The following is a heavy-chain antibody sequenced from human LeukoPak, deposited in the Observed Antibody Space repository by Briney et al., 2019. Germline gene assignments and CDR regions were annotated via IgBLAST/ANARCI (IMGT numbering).Heavy chain of an antibody. J-gene: IGHJ4*02. CDR2: INHSGST. CDR1: GGSFSGYY. Sequence: SETLSLTCAVYGGSFSGYYWSWIRQPPGKGLEWIGEINHSGSTNYNPSLKSRVTISVDTSKNQFSLKLSSVTAADTAVYYCVSAERGYWGQGTLVTVSS. CDR3: VSAERGY. V-gene: IGHV4-34*01.